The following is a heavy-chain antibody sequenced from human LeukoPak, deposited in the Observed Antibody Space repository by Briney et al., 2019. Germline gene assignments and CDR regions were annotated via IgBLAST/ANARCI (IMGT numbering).Heavy chain of an antibody. CDR3: ARLRYSGYEWENWFDP. Sequence: ASVKVSCKASGYTFTSYDINWVRQATGQGLEWMGWMNPNSGNTGYAQKFQGRVTMTRNTSIAYMELSSLRSEDTAVYYCARLRYSGYEWENWFDPWGQGTLVTVSS. V-gene: IGHV1-8*01. CDR1: GYTFTSYD. CDR2: MNPNSGNT. D-gene: IGHD5-12*01. J-gene: IGHJ5*02.